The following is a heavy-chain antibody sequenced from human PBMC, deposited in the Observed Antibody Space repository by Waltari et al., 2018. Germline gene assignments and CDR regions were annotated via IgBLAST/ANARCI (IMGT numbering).Heavy chain of an antibody. CDR3: AQSRGRGYSYGWTLAAAGTLDY. CDR1: GGSISSSNW. Sequence: QVQLQESGPGLVKPSGTLSLTCAVSGGSISSSNWWSWVRQPPGKGLEWFGEIYHSGSTNYNPSLKSRVTISVDKSKNQFSLKLSSVTAADTAVYYCAQSRGRGYSYGWTLAAAGTLDYWGQGTLVTVSS. V-gene: IGHV4-4*02. D-gene: IGHD5-18*01. J-gene: IGHJ4*02. CDR2: IYHSGST.